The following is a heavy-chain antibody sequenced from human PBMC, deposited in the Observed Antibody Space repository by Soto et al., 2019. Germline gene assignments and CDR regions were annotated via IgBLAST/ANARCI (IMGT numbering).Heavy chain of an antibody. Sequence: GGSLRLSCAASGFTFSSYAMSWVRQAPGKGLEWVSAISGSGGSTYYADSVKGRFTISRGNSKNTLYLQMNSLRAEDTAVYYCAKDIVVVPAAIGDYWGQGTLVTVSS. D-gene: IGHD2-2*01. CDR1: GFTFSSYA. CDR2: ISGSGGST. V-gene: IGHV3-23*01. CDR3: AKDIVVVPAAIGDY. J-gene: IGHJ4*02.